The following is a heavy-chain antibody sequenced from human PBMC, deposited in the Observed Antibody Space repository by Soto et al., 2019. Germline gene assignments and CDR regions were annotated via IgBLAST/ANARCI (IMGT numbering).Heavy chain of an antibody. J-gene: IGHJ2*01. D-gene: IGHD3-22*01. Sequence: SGFTFDDSGMHWVRQAPGKGLVWVSRLNTDGSVAMYVDSVKGRFTISRDNAKNTLYLHMNSLRAEDTAVFYCARGRYYDSSGHPSYFDLWGRGPLVTVSA. V-gene: IGHV3-74*03. CDR2: LNTDGSVA. CDR1: GFTFDDSG. CDR3: ARGRYYDSSGHPSYFDL.